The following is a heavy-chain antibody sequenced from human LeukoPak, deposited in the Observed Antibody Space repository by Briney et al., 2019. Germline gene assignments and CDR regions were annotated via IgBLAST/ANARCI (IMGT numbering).Heavy chain of an antibody. V-gene: IGHV3-74*01. CDR1: GLSFSSYW. D-gene: IGHD5-12*01. J-gene: IGHJ4*02. Sequence: PGGSLRLSCAASGLSFSSYWMHWVRQVPGKGLVWVSFIKSDERTTAYADSVKGRFSISRDNAKNTLDLQMNNLRAEDTALYFCATGTINGYEHWGLGTLVTVSS. CDR3: ATGTINGYEH. CDR2: IKSDERTT.